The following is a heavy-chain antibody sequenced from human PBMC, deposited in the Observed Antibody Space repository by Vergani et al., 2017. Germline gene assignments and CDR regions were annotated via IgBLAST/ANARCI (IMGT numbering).Heavy chain of an antibody. D-gene: IGHD3-10*01. CDR3: ASIPMDSYYFDY. CDR1: GGSFSGYY. V-gene: IGHV4-34*01. CDR2: INHSGST. J-gene: IGHJ4*02. Sequence: QVQLQESGPGLVKPSETLSLTCAVYGGSFSGYYWSWIRQPPGKGLEWIGEINHSGSTNYNPSLKSRVTISVDTSKNQFSLKLSSVTAADTAVYYCASIPMDSYYFDYWGQGTLVTVSS.